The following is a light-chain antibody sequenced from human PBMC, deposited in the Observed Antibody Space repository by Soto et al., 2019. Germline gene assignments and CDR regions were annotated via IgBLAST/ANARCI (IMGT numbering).Light chain of an antibody. V-gene: IGKV1-5*03. CDR1: QSISSW. CDR2: KAS. Sequence: DIQMTQSPSTLSASLGYRFTVTFRASQSISSWLAWYQQKPGKAPKLLIYKASTLKSGVPSRFSGSGSGTEFTLTISSLQPDDFATYYCQHYNSYSEAFGQGTKVDIK. CDR3: QHYNSYSEA. J-gene: IGKJ1*01.